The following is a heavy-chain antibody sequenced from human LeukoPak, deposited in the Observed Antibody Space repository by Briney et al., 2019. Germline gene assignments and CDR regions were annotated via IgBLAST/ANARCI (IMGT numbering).Heavy chain of an antibody. CDR1: GGSISSNSYY. J-gene: IGHJ4*02. Sequence: PSETLSLTCTVSGGSISSNSYYWGWIRQPPGKGLEWIGGIYYSGSTYYNPSLKNRLTISVDTSKNQFSLKLSSVTAADTAVYYCARDPHLNYDDSAPYWDYWGRGTLVTVSS. CDR3: ARDPHLNYDDSAPYWDY. D-gene: IGHD3-22*01. V-gene: IGHV4-39*02. CDR2: IYYSGST.